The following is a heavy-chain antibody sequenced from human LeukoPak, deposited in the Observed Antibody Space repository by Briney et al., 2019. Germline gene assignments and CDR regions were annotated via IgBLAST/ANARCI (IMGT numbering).Heavy chain of an antibody. Sequence: KSGGSLRLSCAASAFSLNAYNMNWVRQTPGKGLEWVSSISYTGTYIYYADSVKGRFTISRDNAQNLLYLQMNSLRAEDTAIYYCVRDRGTYRPIDYWGQGTLVTVSS. CDR3: VRDRGTYRPIDY. CDR2: ISYTGTYI. V-gene: IGHV3-21*04. J-gene: IGHJ4*02. D-gene: IGHD1-26*01. CDR1: AFSLNAYN.